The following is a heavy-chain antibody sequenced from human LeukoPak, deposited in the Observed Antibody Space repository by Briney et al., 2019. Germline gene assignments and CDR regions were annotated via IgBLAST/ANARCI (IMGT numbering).Heavy chain of an antibody. CDR3: ASGYYDILTGYYNY. D-gene: IGHD3-9*01. J-gene: IGHJ4*02. CDR1: GFTFDDYG. Sequence: GGSLRLSCAASGFTFDDYGMSWVRQAPGKGLEWVSGINWNGGSTGYADSVKGRFTISRDNAKNSLYLQMNSLRAEDTALYYCASGYYDILTGYYNYWGQGTLVTVSS. CDR2: INWNGGST. V-gene: IGHV3-20*04.